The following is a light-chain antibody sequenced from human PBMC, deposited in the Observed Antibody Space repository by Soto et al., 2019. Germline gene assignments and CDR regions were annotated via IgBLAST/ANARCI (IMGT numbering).Light chain of an antibody. V-gene: IGKV3-15*01. CDR3: QQYNDWRT. J-gene: IGKJ2*01. Sequence: EIVMTQSPATLSVSPGERATLSCRASQSVGSNLAWYQQKPGQAPRLLIFGAWNRATDIPARFSGSGSGTEFNLTISSLQSEDYAVYYCQQYNDWRTFGQGTKLEIK. CDR1: QSVGSN. CDR2: GAW.